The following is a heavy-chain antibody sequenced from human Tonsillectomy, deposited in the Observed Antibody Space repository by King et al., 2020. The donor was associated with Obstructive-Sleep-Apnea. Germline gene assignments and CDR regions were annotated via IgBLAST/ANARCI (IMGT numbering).Heavy chain of an antibody. CDR1: GYSFTSYW. CDR2: IDPSDSYS. V-gene: IGHV5-10-1*03. D-gene: IGHD3-22*01. Sequence: VQLVESGAVVKKPGESLRISCKGSGYSFTSYWISWVRQMPGKGLEWMGRIDPSDSYSNYSPSFQGHVTISADKSISTAYLQWSSLKASDTAMYYCARQGEYYDSSGYFDYWGQGTLVTVSS. CDR3: ARQGEYYDSSGYFDY. J-gene: IGHJ4*02.